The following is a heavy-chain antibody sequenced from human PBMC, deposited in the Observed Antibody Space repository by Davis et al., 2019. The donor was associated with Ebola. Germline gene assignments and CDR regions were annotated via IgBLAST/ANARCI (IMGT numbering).Heavy chain of an antibody. CDR3: ARVSSAAGVDY. D-gene: IGHD6-13*01. CDR2: IYYSGST. J-gene: IGHJ4*02. CDR1: GGSISSYY. Sequence: MPSETLSLTCTVSGGSISSYYWSWIRQPPGKGLEWIGYIYYSGSTYYNPSLKSRVTISVDTSKNQFSLKLSSVTAADTAVYYCARVSSAAGVDYWGQGTLVTVSS. V-gene: IGHV4-59*01.